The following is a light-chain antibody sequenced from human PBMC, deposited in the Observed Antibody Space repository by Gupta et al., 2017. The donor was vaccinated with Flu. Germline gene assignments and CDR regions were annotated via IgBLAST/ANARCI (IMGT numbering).Light chain of an antibody. Sequence: EIVLAQSPATLSVSPGARVTLSCRASQSVTNNLAWYQQKPDHAPRLLIYGASTRATGIPARFSGSGSGTEFTLTISSLRSEDSAIYYCQQYKNGSYSFGQGTKLEIK. CDR3: QQYKNGSYS. CDR2: GAS. V-gene: IGKV3-15*01. J-gene: IGKJ2*03. CDR1: QSVTNN.